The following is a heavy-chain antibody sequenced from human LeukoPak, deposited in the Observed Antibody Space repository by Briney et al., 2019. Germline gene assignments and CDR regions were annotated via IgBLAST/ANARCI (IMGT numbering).Heavy chain of an antibody. Sequence: PGRSLRLSCAASGFTFSSYGMHWVRQAPGKGLEWVAVIWYDGSNKYYTDSVKGRFTISRDNSKDTLYLQMNSLRAEDTAVYYCARGQYSPDYWGRGTLVTVSS. D-gene: IGHD2-15*01. CDR1: GFTFSSYG. CDR2: IWYDGSNK. J-gene: IGHJ4*02. V-gene: IGHV3-33*01. CDR3: ARGQYSPDY.